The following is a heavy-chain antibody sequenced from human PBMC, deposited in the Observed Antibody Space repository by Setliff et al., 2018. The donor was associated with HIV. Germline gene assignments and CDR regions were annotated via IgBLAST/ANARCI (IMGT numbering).Heavy chain of an antibody. CDR3: AVRDWNEGGGAFDV. CDR1: GYTFTTYG. CDR2: ISAYNGNT. J-gene: IGHJ3*01. Sequence: ASVKVSCKASGYTFTTYGITWVRQAPGQGLEWMGWISAYNGNTNYAQKLQGRVTMTTDTSTSTAYMELRRLRSDDTAVYYCAVRDWNEGGGAFDVWGQGKLVT. V-gene: IGHV1-18*01. D-gene: IGHD1-1*01.